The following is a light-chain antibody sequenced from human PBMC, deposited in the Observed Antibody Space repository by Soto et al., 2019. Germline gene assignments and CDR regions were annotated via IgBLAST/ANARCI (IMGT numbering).Light chain of an antibody. CDR1: QSVSSSY. CDR3: QQYGSSPPYT. CDR2: GAS. Sequence: EIVLTQSPGTLSLSPGERATLSCRASQSVSSSYLAWYQQKPGQAPRLLIYGASSRATGIPDRFSGSGSGTDFTLTISRLEPEDFAVYYRQQYGSSPPYTFGQGTKLDIK. V-gene: IGKV3-20*01. J-gene: IGKJ2*01.